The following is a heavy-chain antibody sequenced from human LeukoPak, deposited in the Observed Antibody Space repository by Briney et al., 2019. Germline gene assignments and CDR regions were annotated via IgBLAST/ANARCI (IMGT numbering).Heavy chain of an antibody. CDR2: IYYSGST. J-gene: IGHJ4*02. CDR1: GGSISSYY. D-gene: IGHD5-24*01. V-gene: IGHV4-59*01. CDR3: ARGGRRDGYNFRY. Sequence: PSQTLSLTCTVSGGSISSYYWSWIRQPPGKGLEWIGYIYYSGSTNYNPSLKSRVTISVDTSKNQFSLKLSSVTAADTAVYYCARGGRRDGYNFRYWGQGNLVTVSS.